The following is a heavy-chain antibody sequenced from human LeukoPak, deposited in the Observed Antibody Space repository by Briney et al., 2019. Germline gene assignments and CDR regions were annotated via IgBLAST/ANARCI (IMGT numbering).Heavy chain of an antibody. CDR2: IYTSGST. Sequence: SETLSLTCTVSGGSISSGSYYWSWIRQPAGKGLEWIGRIYTSGSTNYNPSLKSRVTISVDTSKNQFSLKLSSVAAAGTAVYYSARYLDYGDYWFDPWGQGTLVTVSS. V-gene: IGHV4-61*02. J-gene: IGHJ5*02. CDR1: GGSISSGSYY. D-gene: IGHD4-17*01. CDR3: ARYLDYGDYWFDP.